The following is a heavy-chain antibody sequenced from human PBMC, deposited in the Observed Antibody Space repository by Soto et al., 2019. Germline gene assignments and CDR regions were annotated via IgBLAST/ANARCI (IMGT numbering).Heavy chain of an antibody. CDR3: ARVRQGCSDNNCYFDP. Sequence: SETLSLTCTPSGGSVSAPDWRTGVRQSPDKGLEWIAEVHISGHSNYNPYLRSRVSVSIDSSKNQFYPNLNSVTAADTAIYYCARVRQGCSDNNCYFDPWCQGPQVTVSS. V-gene: IGHV4-4*02. J-gene: IGHJ5*01. CDR1: GGSVSAPDW. D-gene: IGHD1-1*01. CDR2: VHISGHS.